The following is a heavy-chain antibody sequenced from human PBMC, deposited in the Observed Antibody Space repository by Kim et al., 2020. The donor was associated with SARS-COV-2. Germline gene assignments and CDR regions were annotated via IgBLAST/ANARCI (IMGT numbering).Heavy chain of an antibody. CDR1: GFTFSSYA. CDR3: ASPPHNSNIPYYFDY. CDR2: ISYDGSNK. Sequence: GGSLRLSCAASGFTFSSYAMHWVRQAPGKGLEWVAVISYDGSNKYYADSVKGRFTISRDNSKNTLYLQMNSLRAEDTAVYYSASPPHNSNIPYYFDYWGQGTLVTVSS. V-gene: IGHV3-30*04. D-gene: IGHD3-22*01. J-gene: IGHJ4*02.